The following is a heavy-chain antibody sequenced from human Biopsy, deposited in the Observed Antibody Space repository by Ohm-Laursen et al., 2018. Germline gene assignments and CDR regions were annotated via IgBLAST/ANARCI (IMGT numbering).Heavy chain of an antibody. J-gene: IGHJ5*02. Sequence: GTLSLTCTVSGGSISSSTTYYWAWLRQPPGKGLEWIGSIYNTETTFYNPSLKSRVTISVDTSTNQFSLKVSSVTAAGTALYFCARHPTGFWFDPWGPGTLVTVSS. CDR3: ARHPTGFWFDP. CDR2: IYNTETT. CDR1: GGSISSSTTYY. V-gene: IGHV4-39*01.